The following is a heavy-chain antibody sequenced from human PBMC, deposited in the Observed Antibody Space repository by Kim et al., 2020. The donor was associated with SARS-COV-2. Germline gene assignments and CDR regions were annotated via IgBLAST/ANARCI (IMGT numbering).Heavy chain of an antibody. J-gene: IGHJ6*02. CDR1: GFTFSSYS. Sequence: GGSLRLSCAASGFTFSSYSMNWVRQAPGKGLEWVSSISSSSSYIYYADSVKGRFTISRDNAKNSLYLQMNSLRAEDTAVYYCARDPNGATPLYYYGMDVWGQGTTVTVSS. CDR3: ARDPNGATPLYYYGMDV. D-gene: IGHD1-26*01. V-gene: IGHV3-21*01. CDR2: ISSSSSYI.